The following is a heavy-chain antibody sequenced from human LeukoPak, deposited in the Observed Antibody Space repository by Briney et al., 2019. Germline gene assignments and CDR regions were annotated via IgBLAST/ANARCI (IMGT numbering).Heavy chain of an antibody. CDR3: AKDLAARYYYYGMDV. V-gene: IGHV3-23*01. CDR2: ISGSGGST. CDR1: GFTFSSYA. J-gene: IGHJ6*02. Sequence: PGGSLRLSCAASGFTFSSYAMSWVRQAPGKGLEWVSAISGSGGSTYYADSVKGRFTISRDNSKNTLYLQMNSLRAEDAAVYYCAKDLAARYYYYGMDVWGQGTTVTVSS. D-gene: IGHD6-13*01.